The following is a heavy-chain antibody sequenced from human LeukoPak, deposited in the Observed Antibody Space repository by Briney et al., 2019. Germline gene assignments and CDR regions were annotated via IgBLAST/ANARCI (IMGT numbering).Heavy chain of an antibody. CDR1: GFTFSSYA. CDR3: VKGGGGSGDARAFDI. Sequence: GGSLRLSCSASGFTFSSYAMHWVRQAPGKGLEYVSAISSNGGSTYYADSVKGRFTISRANSKNTLYLQMSSLRAEDTAVYYCVKGGGGSGDARAFDIWGQGTMVTVSS. J-gene: IGHJ3*02. V-gene: IGHV3-64D*06. D-gene: IGHD3-10*01. CDR2: ISSNGGST.